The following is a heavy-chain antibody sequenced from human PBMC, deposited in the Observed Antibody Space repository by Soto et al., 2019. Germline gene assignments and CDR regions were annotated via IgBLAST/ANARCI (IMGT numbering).Heavy chain of an antibody. CDR3: ARAYTSGWYGYYYAMDV. Sequence: VQLLESGGGLVQPGGSLRLSCAASGFTFSIYAMSWVRQAPGKGLDWVSGISDSGGSTYYADAVKGRFTISRDDSKNTLHLQMISLRAEDTAVYYCARAYTSGWYGYYYAMDVWGQGTTVTVSS. V-gene: IGHV3-23*01. J-gene: IGHJ6*02. CDR2: ISDSGGST. D-gene: IGHD6-13*01. CDR1: GFTFSIYA.